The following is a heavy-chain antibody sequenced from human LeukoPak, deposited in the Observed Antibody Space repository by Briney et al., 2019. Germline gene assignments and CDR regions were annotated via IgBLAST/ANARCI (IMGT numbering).Heavy chain of an antibody. D-gene: IGHD6-13*01. J-gene: IGHJ4*02. CDR2: IKQDGSEK. Sequence: GGSLRFSCAGSGFTFTNYWMRWVRQAPGKGLEWVANIKQDGSEKHYVDSVKGRFTISRDNAKNSLDLQMNSLRDEDTAAYYCTTSYSSSWYASGTDYWGQGTLVTVSS. CDR1: GFTFTNYW. CDR3: TTSYSSSWYASGTDY. V-gene: IGHV3-7*01.